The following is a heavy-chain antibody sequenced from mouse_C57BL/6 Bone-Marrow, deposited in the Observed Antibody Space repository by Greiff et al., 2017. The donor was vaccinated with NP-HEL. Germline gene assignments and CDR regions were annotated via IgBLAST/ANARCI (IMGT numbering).Heavy chain of an antibody. Sequence: EVKVEESGGGLVQPGGSLSLSCAASGFTFTDYYMSWVRQPPGKALEWVGFIRNKANGYTIAYSASVKGRFTISRDNSQSILYLQMNALRAEDSATYYCARSIYYDYADDPFYGMDYWGQGTSVTVSS. D-gene: IGHD2-4*01. J-gene: IGHJ4*01. CDR3: ARSIYYDYADDPFYGMDY. CDR1: GFTFTDYY. CDR2: IRNKANGYTI. V-gene: IGHV7-3*01.